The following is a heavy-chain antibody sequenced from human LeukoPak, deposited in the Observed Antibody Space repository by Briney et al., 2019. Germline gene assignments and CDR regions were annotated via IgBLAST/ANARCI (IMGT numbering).Heavy chain of an antibody. CDR3: ARDNYDSSGYYFDY. D-gene: IGHD3-22*01. CDR2: IYHSGRT. V-gene: IGHV4-4*02. CDR1: GGSISSSNW. Sequence: SETLSLTCAVSGGSISSSNWWSWVRQPPGKGLEWIGEIYHSGRTNYIPSLKSRVTISVDKSKNQLSLKLSSVTAADTAVYYCARDNYDSSGYYFDYWGQGTLVTVSS. J-gene: IGHJ4*02.